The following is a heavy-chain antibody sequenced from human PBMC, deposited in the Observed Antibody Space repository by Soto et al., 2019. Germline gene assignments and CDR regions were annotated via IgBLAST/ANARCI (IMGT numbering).Heavy chain of an antibody. D-gene: IGHD3-3*01. V-gene: IGHV3-23*01. CDR1: GFTFSSYS. CDR3: AKGDYDFWSGYHFDP. Sequence: GGSLRLSCAASGFTFSSYSMNLVRPAPGKGLEWVSAISGSGGSTYYADSVKGRFTISRDNSKNTLYLQMNSLRAEDTAVYYCAKGDYDFWSGYHFDPWGQGTLVTVSS. CDR2: ISGSGGST. J-gene: IGHJ5*02.